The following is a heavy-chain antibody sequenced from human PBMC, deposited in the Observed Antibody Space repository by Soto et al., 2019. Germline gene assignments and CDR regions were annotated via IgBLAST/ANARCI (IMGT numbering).Heavy chain of an antibody. CDR1: GFTFSTYA. CDR2: ISDDGNTK. J-gene: IGHJ4*02. Sequence: QVQLVESGGGVVQPGTSLRLSCAASGFTFSTYAMYWVRQAPGRGLEWVAVISDDGNTKYYADSVKGRFTISRDNSRNTLYLQIYSLSAEDAAVSYCASSYFYDSGGYYPFDYWGQGTRVTVSS. V-gene: IGHV3-30-3*01. D-gene: IGHD3-22*01. CDR3: ASSYFYDSGGYYPFDY.